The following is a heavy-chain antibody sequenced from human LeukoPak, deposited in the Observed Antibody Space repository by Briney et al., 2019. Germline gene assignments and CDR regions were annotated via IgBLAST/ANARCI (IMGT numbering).Heavy chain of an antibody. D-gene: IGHD3-3*01. V-gene: IGHV4-59*01. CDR2: IYYSGST. Sequence: SETLSLTCTVSGGSISSYYWSWIRQPPGKGLEWIGYIYYSGSTNYNPSLKSRVTISLDTSKNQFSLKLSSVTAADTAVYYCARGVLVYDLNWYFDLWGRGTLVTVSS. CDR1: GGSISSYY. CDR3: ARGVLVYDLNWYFDL. J-gene: IGHJ2*01.